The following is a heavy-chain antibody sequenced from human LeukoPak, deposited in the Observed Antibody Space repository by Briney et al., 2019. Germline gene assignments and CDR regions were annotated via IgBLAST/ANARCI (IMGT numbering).Heavy chain of an antibody. CDR2: FDPEDGET. CDR1: GYTLTELS. CDR3: ARDKETIAAAGYYYGMDV. Sequence: ASVKVSCKVSGYTLTELSMHWVRQAPGKGLEWMGGFDPEDGETIYAQKFQGRVTMTEDTSTDTAYMELSSLRSEDTAVYYCARDKETIAAAGYYYGMDVWGQGTTVTVSS. V-gene: IGHV1-24*01. D-gene: IGHD6-13*01. J-gene: IGHJ6*02.